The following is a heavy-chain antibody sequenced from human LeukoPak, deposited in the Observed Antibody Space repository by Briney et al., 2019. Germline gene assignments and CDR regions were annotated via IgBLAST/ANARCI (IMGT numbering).Heavy chain of an antibody. CDR1: GGSFSGYY. CDR2: INHSGST. V-gene: IGHV4-34*01. Sequence: PSETLSLTCAVYGGSFSGYYWSWIRQPPGKGLEWIGEINHSGSTNYNPSLKSRVTISVDTSKNQFSLKLSSVTAADTAVYYCARGPPVFRYFDWCPPLAYWGQGTLVTVSS. CDR3: ARGPPVFRYFDWCPPLAY. J-gene: IGHJ4*02. D-gene: IGHD3-9*01.